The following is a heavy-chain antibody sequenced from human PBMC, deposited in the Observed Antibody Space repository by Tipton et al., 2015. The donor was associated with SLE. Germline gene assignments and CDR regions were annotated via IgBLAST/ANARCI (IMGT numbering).Heavy chain of an antibody. CDR1: GFTFSSYG. V-gene: IGHV3-30*02. J-gene: IGHJ6*02. CDR2: IRYDGSNK. Sequence: SLRLSCAASGFTFSSYGMHWVRQAPGKGLEWVAFIRYDGSNKYYADSVKGRFTISRDNSKNTLYLQMNSLRAEDTAVYYCAKEYSSSWYSYYYYYGMDVWGQGTTVTVSS. CDR3: AKEYSSSWYSYYYYYGMDV. D-gene: IGHD6-13*01.